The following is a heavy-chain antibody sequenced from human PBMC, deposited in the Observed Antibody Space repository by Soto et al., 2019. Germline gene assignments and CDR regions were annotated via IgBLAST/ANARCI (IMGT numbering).Heavy chain of an antibody. D-gene: IGHD3-16*01. CDR3: ASLKSDYIWGSPRSWFDP. Sequence: SETLSLTCTVSGGSISSYYWSWIRQPPGKGLEWIGYIYYSGSTNYNPSLKSRVTISVDTSKNQFSLKLSSVTAADTAVYYCASLKSDYIWGSPRSWFDPWGQGTLVTVSS. CDR1: GGSISSYY. CDR2: IYYSGST. J-gene: IGHJ5*02. V-gene: IGHV4-59*01.